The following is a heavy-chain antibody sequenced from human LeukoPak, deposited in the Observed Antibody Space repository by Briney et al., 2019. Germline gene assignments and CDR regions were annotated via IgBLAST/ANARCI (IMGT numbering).Heavy chain of an antibody. Sequence: PGGSLRLSCVASGFSFSNYGMTWVRQAPGRGLEWVSGIGGSDDRIEYAASVRGRFAISRDNSKNTLYLQMNSLRAEDSAVYICARRGTAGPHNWFDSRGQGNLVTVSS. J-gene: IGHJ5*01. CDR3: ARRGTAGPHNWFDS. CDR2: IGGSDDRI. CDR1: GFSFSNYG. V-gene: IGHV3-23*01. D-gene: IGHD3-16*01.